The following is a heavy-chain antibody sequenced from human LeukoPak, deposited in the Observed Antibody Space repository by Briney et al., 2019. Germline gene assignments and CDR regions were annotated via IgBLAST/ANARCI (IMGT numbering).Heavy chain of an antibody. V-gene: IGHV3-13*01. CDR1: GFTFSSYD. CDR3: ARVGYGWDYGSGISDY. J-gene: IGHJ4*02. CDR2: IGTAGDT. D-gene: IGHD3-10*01. Sequence: GGSLRLSCAASGFTFSSYDMHWVRQATGKGLEWVSAIGTAGDTYYPGSVKGRFTISRENAKNSLYLQMNSLRAEDTAVYYCARVGYGWDYGSGISDYWGQGTLVTVSS.